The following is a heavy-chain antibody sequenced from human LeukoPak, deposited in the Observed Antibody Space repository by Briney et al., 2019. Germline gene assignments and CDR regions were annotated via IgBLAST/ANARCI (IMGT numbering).Heavy chain of an antibody. CDR1: GFTFRRYC. V-gene: IGHV3-7*01. CDR2: IKEDGSEK. Sequence: PGGSLRLSCAASGFTFRRYCMSWVRQTPGKGMEWVAAIKEDGSEKYYVDSVKGRFTISRDNAQNSLYLQMSSMRAEDTAVYYCATPFDYWGQGTLVTVSS. CDR3: ATPFDY. J-gene: IGHJ4*02.